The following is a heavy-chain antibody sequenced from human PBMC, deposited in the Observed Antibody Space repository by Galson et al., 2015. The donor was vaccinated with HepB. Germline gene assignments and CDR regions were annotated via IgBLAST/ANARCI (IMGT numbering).Heavy chain of an antibody. J-gene: IGHJ4*02. CDR2: IWANGNKK. Sequence: SLRLSCAASGFTFSNYGFHWVRQAPGKGLEWVALIWANGNKKIYTDSVKGRFTISRDNSRNIVSPEMDNLGAGDAAIYYCAREMLIAAPAAFDYWGRGALVSVSS. CDR3: AREMLIAAPAAFDY. CDR1: GFTFSNYG. D-gene: IGHD2-8*01. V-gene: IGHV3-33*08.